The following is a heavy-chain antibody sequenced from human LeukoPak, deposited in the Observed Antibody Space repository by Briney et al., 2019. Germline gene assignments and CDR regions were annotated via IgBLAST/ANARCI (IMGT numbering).Heavy chain of an antibody. V-gene: IGHV1-69-2*01. CDR3: ASLLYSSSSGFDY. CDR1: GGTFSSYA. CDR2: VDPEDGET. D-gene: IGHD6-6*01. Sequence: ASVKVSCKASGGTFSSYAISWVRQAPGKGLEWMGLVDPEDGETIYAEKFQGRVTITADTSTDTAYMELSSLRSEDTAVYYCASLLYSSSSGFDYWGQGTLVTVSS. J-gene: IGHJ4*02.